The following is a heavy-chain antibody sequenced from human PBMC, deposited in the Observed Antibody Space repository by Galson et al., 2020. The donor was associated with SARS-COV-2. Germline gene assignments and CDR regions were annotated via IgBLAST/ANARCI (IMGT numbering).Heavy chain of an antibody. J-gene: IGHJ4*02. CDR2: IYHSGST. CDR1: GGSISSGGYS. D-gene: IGHD3-22*01. V-gene: IGHV4-30-2*01. CDR3: ARALYHYYDSSGYGSYFDY. Sequence: SETLSLTCAVSGGSISSGGYSWSWIRQPPGKGLEWIGYIYHSGSTYYNPSLKSRVTISVDRSKNQFSLKLSSVTAADTAVYYCARALYHYYDSSGYGSYFDYWGQGTLVTVSS.